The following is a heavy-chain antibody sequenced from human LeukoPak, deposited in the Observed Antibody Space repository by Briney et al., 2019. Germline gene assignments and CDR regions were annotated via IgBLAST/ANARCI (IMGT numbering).Heavy chain of an antibody. J-gene: IGHJ4*02. CDR3: ATDGGRSGCAH. V-gene: IGHV3-53*01. CDR1: GGSFSGCY. CDR2: ISGGGSA. Sequence: PSETLSLTCAVYGGSFSGCYWSWIRQPPGKGLEWVSDISGGGSAYYTDSVKGRFIISRDNSKNTLYLQMNSLRAEDTAVYYCATDGGRSGCAHWGQGTQVTVSS. D-gene: IGHD3-16*01.